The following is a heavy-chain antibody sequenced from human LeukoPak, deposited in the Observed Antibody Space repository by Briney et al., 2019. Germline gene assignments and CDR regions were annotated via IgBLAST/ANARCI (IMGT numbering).Heavy chain of an antibody. CDR1: GGTFSSYA. J-gene: IGHJ4*02. Sequence: GASVKVSCKASGGTFSSYAISWVRQAPGQGLEWMGGIIPIFGTANYAQKFQGRVTITADESTSTAYMELSSLRSEDTAVYYCARGFGGYCSSTICYDFDYWGQGTLVTVSS. CDR2: IIPIFGTA. CDR3: ARGFGGYCSSTICYDFDY. D-gene: IGHD2-2*01. V-gene: IGHV1-69*13.